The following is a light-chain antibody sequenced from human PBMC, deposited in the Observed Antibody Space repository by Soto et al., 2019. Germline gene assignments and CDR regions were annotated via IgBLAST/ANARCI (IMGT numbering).Light chain of an antibody. V-gene: IGKV3-15*01. CDR3: QQYNIWPSYS. J-gene: IGKJ2*01. CDR1: QTISSN. CDR2: GAS. Sequence: EIVMTQSPATLSVSPGERATLSCRASQTISSNLAWYQQKPGQAPRLLIYGASTRATGIPARFSGSGSGTEFTLTISSLQSEDFAVYYCQQYNIWPSYSFGQGTKLEIK.